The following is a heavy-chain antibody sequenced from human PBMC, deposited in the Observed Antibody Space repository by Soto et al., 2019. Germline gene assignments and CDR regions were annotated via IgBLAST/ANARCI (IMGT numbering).Heavy chain of an antibody. CDR3: ARELLRGRDGYKLHY. Sequence: SETLSLTCTVSGGSISSYYWSWIRQPAGKGLEWIGRIYTSGSTNYNPSLKSRVTMSVDTSKNQFSLKLSSVTAADTAVYCCARELLRGRDGYKLHYWGQGTLVNVSS. J-gene: IGHJ4*02. D-gene: IGHD5-18*01. V-gene: IGHV4-4*07. CDR1: GGSISSYY. CDR2: IYTSGST.